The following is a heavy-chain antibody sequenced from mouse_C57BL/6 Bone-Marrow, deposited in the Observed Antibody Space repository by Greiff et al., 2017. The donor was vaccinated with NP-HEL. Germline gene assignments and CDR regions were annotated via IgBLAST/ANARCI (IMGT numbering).Heavy chain of an antibody. D-gene: IGHD2-13*01. CDR3: ARMDGDAGGSFYFDY. CDR2: IYPGSGST. CDR1: GYTFTDYY. J-gene: IGHJ2*01. V-gene: IGHV1-76*01. Sequence: QVQLQQSGAELVRPGASVKLSCKASGYTFTDYYINWVKQRPGQGLEWIARIYPGSGSTYSNEKFKGQATLTAEKSSSTAYMQLSSLTSEDSAVYVCARMDGDAGGSFYFDYWGQGTTLTVSA.